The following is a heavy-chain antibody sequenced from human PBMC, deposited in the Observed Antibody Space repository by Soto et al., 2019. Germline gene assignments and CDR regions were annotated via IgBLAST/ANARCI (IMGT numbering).Heavy chain of an antibody. J-gene: IGHJ4*02. CDR2: IKQDGSEK. CDR1: GLTFSSYW. Sequence: PEGSLRLPCAASGLTFSSYWMSWVRQAPGKGLEWVANIKQDGSEKYYVDSVKGRFTISRDNAKNSLYLQMNSLRAEDTAVYYCARDSVGRYYFDYWGQGTLVTVSS. D-gene: IGHD2-15*01. V-gene: IGHV3-7*01. CDR3: ARDSVGRYYFDY.